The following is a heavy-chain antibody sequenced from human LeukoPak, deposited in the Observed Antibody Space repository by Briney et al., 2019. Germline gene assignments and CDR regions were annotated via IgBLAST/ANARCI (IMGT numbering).Heavy chain of an antibody. CDR2: INPSGGST. D-gene: IGHD7-27*01. Sequence: ASVKVSCKASGYTFTSYYMHWVRQAPGQGLEWMGIINPSGGSTSYAQKFQGRVTMTRDMSTSTVYMELSSLRSEDTAVYYCARQSSPQLGTTSHYMDVWGKGTTVTVSS. J-gene: IGHJ6*03. CDR3: ARQSSPQLGTTSHYMDV. CDR1: GYTFTSYY. V-gene: IGHV1-46*01.